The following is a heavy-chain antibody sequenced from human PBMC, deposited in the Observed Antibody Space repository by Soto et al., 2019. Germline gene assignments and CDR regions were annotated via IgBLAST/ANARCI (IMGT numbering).Heavy chain of an antibody. V-gene: IGHV4-31*03. CDR1: GGSISSGGYY. Sequence: SETLSLTCTVSGGSISSGGYYWSWIRQHPGKGLEWIGYIYYSGSTYYNPSLKSRVTISVDTSKNEFSLKLSSVTAADTAVYYCARYRGHLWFGELHGMDVWGQGTTVTVSS. CDR3: ARYRGHLWFGELHGMDV. D-gene: IGHD3-10*01. J-gene: IGHJ6*02. CDR2: IYYSGST.